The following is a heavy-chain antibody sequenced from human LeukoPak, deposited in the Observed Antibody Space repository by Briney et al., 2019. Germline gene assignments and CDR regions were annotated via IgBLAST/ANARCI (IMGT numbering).Heavy chain of an antibody. CDR1: GGSISNYY. J-gene: IGHJ6*03. Sequence: SETLSLTCTVSGGSISNYYWSWIRQPPGKGLEWIGYIDYTGSTNYNPSLKSRVTMSVDTSKNQFSLKLSSVTAADTAVYYCASANSGYGDYYYYMDVWGKGTTVTVSS. CDR3: ASANSGYGDYYYYMDV. V-gene: IGHV4-59*12. CDR2: IDYTGST. D-gene: IGHD5-12*01.